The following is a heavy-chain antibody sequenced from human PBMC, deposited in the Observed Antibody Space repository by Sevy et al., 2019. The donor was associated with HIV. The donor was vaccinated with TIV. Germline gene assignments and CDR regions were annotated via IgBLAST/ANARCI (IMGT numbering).Heavy chain of an antibody. D-gene: IGHD3-22*01. CDR3: TTEDQYYYESSGYTY. CDR2: IKSKTDGGTT. J-gene: IGHJ4*02. Sequence: GGSLRLSCAASGFTFSDAWMTWVRQAPGRGLEWVGRIKSKTDGGTTDYAAPVKGRFTISRDDSKNMLYLQMNSLKTEGTAVYYCTTEDQYYYESSGYTYWGQGTLVTVSS. V-gene: IGHV3-15*01. CDR1: GFTFSDAW.